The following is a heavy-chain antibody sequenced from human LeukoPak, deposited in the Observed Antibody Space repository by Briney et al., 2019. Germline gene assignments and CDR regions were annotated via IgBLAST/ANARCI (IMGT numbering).Heavy chain of an antibody. CDR1: GFTFSSYV. D-gene: IGHD2-21*01. Sequence: PGGSLRLSCAASGFTFSSYVMSWVRQAPGKGLEWVSVISGSGGSTYYADSVKGRFTISRVNSKNTLYLQMNSLRAEDTAVYYCARVFSIYYFDFWGQGTLVTVSS. CDR2: ISGSGGST. V-gene: IGHV3-23*01. J-gene: IGHJ4*02. CDR3: ARVFSIYYFDF.